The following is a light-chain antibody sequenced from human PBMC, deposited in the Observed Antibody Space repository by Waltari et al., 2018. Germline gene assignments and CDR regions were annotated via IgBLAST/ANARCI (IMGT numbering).Light chain of an antibody. J-gene: IGKJ3*01. V-gene: IGKV4-1*01. CDR1: QSVLYSSNNKNY. CDR2: WES. Sequence: DIVMTQSPDSLAVSLGERATINCKSSQSVLYSSNNKNYLAWYQQNPGQPPKLLIYWESTRDPGVHDRFSGGGSGTDFTLTISSLQAEDVAVYYCQQYYSTPTFGPATKVDIK. CDR3: QQYYSTPT.